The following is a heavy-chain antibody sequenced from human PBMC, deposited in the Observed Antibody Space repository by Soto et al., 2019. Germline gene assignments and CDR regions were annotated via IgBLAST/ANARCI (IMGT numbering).Heavy chain of an antibody. Sequence: EVQLVESGGGLVKPGGSLRLSCAASGFTFSSYSMNWVRQAPGKGLEWVSSISSSSSYIYYADSVKGRFTISRDNAKNSLYLQMNSLRAEDTAVYYCARESPLSLETITMIVVEPDTASDAFDIWGQGTMVTVSS. CDR3: ARESPLSLETITMIVVEPDTASDAFDI. CDR2: ISSSSSYI. J-gene: IGHJ3*02. V-gene: IGHV3-21*01. CDR1: GFTFSSYS. D-gene: IGHD3-22*01.